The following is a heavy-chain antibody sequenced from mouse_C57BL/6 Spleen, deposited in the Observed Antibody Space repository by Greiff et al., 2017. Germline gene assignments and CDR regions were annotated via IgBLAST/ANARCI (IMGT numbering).Heavy chain of an antibody. Sequence: EVKLMESEGGLVQPGSSMKLSCTASGFTFSDYYMAWVRQVPEKGLEWVANINYDGSSTYYLDSLKSRFIISRDNAKNSLYLQMSSLKSEDTATYYCARGTYARGPPDYWGQGTTLTVSS. D-gene: IGHD5-1*01. CDR3: ARGTYARGPPDY. V-gene: IGHV5-16*01. CDR2: INYDGSST. CDR1: GFTFSDYY. J-gene: IGHJ2*01.